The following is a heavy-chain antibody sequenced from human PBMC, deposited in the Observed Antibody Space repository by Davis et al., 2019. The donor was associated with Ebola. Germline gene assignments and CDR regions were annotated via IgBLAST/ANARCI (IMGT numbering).Heavy chain of an antibody. CDR1: GFTFSSYS. D-gene: IGHD1-26*01. CDR2: INHSGST. V-gene: IGHV4-34*01. CDR3: ARVPRRIVGATGHWFDP. J-gene: IGHJ5*02. Sequence: ESLKISCAASGFTFSSYSMSWIRQPPGKGLEWIGEINHSGSTNYNPSLKSRVTISVDTSKNQFSLKLSSVTAADTAVYYCARVPRRIVGATGHWFDPWGQGTLVTVSS.